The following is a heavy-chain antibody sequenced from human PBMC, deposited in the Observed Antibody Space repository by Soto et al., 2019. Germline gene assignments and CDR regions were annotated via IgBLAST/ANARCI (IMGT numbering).Heavy chain of an antibody. V-gene: IGHV2-5*01. Sequence: GLDLEWLALIYWNDDKRYSPSLKSRLTITKDTSKNQVVLTMTNMDPVDTATYYCARPKRGYSYGPFDYWGQGTLVTVSS. CDR2: IYWNDDK. D-gene: IGHD5-18*01. CDR3: ARPKRGYSYGPFDY. J-gene: IGHJ4*02.